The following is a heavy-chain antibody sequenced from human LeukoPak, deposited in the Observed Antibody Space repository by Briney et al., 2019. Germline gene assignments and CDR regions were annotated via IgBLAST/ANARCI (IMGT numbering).Heavy chain of an antibody. CDR1: GYSFTSYS. D-gene: IGHD5-18*01. V-gene: IGHV5-51*01. CDR2: IHPGDSDT. J-gene: IGHJ4*02. Sequence: KPGESLKISCKASGYSFTSYSIGWVGQMPGKGLEWMGIIHPGDSDTRYSPSFEGQVTISADKSISTAYLQWSSLKASDTAMYYCASTRSWHRYGYGYWGQGTLVTVSS. CDR3: ASTRSWHRYGYGY.